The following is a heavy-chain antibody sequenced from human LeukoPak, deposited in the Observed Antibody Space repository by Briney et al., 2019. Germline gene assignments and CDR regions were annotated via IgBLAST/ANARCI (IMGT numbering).Heavy chain of an antibody. Sequence: GGSLRLSCAASGFIFSNAWMSWVRQAPGKGLEWVGRIKSKTDGGTTDYAAPVKGRFTISRDDSKNTLYLQMNSLKTEDTAVYYCTTAPSIVVVPGGKVGGMDVWGQGTTVTVSS. D-gene: IGHD2-2*01. CDR2: IKSKTDGGTT. V-gene: IGHV3-15*01. CDR3: TTAPSIVVVPGGKVGGMDV. J-gene: IGHJ6*02. CDR1: GFIFSNAW.